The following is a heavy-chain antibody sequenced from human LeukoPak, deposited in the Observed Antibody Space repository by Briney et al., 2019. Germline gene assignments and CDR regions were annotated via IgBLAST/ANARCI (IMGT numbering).Heavy chain of an antibody. D-gene: IGHD1-14*01. CDR1: GGSISSYY. CDR3: ARHGLDWYFDL. CDR2: TYYSGST. Sequence: SEILSLTCTVSGGSISSYYWSWIRQPPGKGLEWIGYTYYSGSTNYNPSLKSRVTISVDTSKNQFSLKLSSVTAADTAVYYCARHGLDWYFDLWGRGTLVTVSS. V-gene: IGHV4-59*08. J-gene: IGHJ2*01.